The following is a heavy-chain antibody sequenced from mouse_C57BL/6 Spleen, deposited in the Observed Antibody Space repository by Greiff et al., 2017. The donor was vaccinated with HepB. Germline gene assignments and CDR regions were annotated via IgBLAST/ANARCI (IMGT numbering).Heavy chain of an antibody. CDR3: AREGITTVVARDWYFDV. Sequence: DVQLVESEGGLVQPGSSMKLSCTASGFTFSDYYMAWVRQVPEKGLEWVANINYDGSSTYYLDSLKSRFIISRDNAKNILYLQMSSLKSEDTATYYCAREGITTVVARDWYFDVWGTGTTVTVSS. D-gene: IGHD1-1*01. J-gene: IGHJ1*03. V-gene: IGHV5-16*01. CDR2: INYDGSST. CDR1: GFTFSDYY.